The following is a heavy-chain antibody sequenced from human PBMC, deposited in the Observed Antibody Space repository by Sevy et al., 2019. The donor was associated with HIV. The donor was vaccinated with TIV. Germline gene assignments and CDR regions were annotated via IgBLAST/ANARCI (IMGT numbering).Heavy chain of an antibody. CDR3: AGDTAYGSGSYNY. V-gene: IGHV3-48*01. CDR2: ISRSSRTI. CDR1: GFTFSTYS. D-gene: IGHD3-10*01. J-gene: IGHJ4*02. Sequence: GGSLRLSCAASGFTFSTYSMNWVRQAPGKGLEWVSYISRSSRTIYYADSVEGRFSISRDNAKNSLYLQMNSLRAEDTAVYYCAGDTAYGSGSYNYWGQGTLVTVSS.